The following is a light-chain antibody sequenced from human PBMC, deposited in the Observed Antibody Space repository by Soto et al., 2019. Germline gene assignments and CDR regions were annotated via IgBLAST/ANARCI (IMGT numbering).Light chain of an antibody. CDR2: DVS. CDR3: CSYGGSYTWV. CDR1: SGDVGGYNF. Sequence: QSALTQPRSVSGSPGQSVTISCTGASGDVGGYNFVSWYQQHPGKAPTLMIFDVSQRPSGVPDRFSGSKSGNTASLTISGLQAEDEDDYYCCSYGGSYTWVFGGGTKLTVL. V-gene: IGLV2-11*01. J-gene: IGLJ3*02.